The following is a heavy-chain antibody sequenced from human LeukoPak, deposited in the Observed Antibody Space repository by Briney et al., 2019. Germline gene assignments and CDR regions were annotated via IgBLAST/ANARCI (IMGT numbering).Heavy chain of an antibody. CDR1: GFTFDTYX. CDR2: IYTTGDP. CDR3: AREAIYSSGXXXAFDI. J-gene: IGHJ3*02. V-gene: IGHV3-13*05. Sequence: LSCVASGFTFDTYXMHWVRQXAXKXLEXVSGIYTTGDPYYPGSVKGRFTISRENAKNSLYLLMNSLRAGDTAVYYCAREAIYSSGXXXAFDIWGHGTMVTXSX. D-gene: IGHD6-19*01.